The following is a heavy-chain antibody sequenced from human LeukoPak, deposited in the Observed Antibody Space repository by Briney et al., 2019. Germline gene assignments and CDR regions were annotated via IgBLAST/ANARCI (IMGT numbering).Heavy chain of an antibody. CDR2: INSDGSST. CDR1: GFTFSSYW. J-gene: IGHJ4*02. V-gene: IGHV3-74*01. CDR3: ARGDSSGWFDY. D-gene: IGHD6-19*01. Sequence: PGGSLRLSCAASGFTFSSYWMHWVRQAPGKGLVWVSRINSDGSSTSYADSVKGRFTISRDNAKNTRYLQMNSLRAEDTAVYYCARGDSSGWFDYWGQGTLVTVSS.